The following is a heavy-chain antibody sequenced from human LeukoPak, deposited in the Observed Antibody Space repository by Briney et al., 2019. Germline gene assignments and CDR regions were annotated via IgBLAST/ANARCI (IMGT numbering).Heavy chain of an antibody. D-gene: IGHD2-8*01. J-gene: IGHJ4*02. CDR2: ISSSGSTI. CDR1: GSTFSDYY. V-gene: IGHV3-11*01. CDR3: AKFNGVWRLSPYYFDY. Sequence: PGGSLRLSCAASGSTFSDYYMSWIRQAPGKGLEWVSYISSSGSTIYYADSVKGRFTISRDNAKNSLYLQMNSLRAEDTAVYYCAKFNGVWRLSPYYFDYWGQGTLVTVSS.